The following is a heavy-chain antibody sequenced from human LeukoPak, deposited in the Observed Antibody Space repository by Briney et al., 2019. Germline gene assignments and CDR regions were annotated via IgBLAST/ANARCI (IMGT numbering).Heavy chain of an antibody. CDR1: GYTFTSYD. J-gene: IGHJ3*02. Sequence: ASVKVSCKASGYTFTSYDINWVRQATGQGLEWMGWMNPNSGNTGYAQKFQGRVTMTRNTSIGTAYMELSSLRSEDTAVYYCASARKRYSYGLDAFDIWGQGTMVTVSS. CDR2: MNPNSGNT. V-gene: IGHV1-8*01. CDR3: ASARKRYSYGLDAFDI. D-gene: IGHD5-18*01.